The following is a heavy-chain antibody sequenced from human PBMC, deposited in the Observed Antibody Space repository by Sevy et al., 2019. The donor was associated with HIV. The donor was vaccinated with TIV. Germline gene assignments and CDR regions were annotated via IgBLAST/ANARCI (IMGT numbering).Heavy chain of an antibody. CDR3: ARESWGFFNY. D-gene: IGHD3-3*01. Sequence: SETLSLTCTVSGGFISSGSYYWSWIRQPAGKGLEWIGHVYPSGSTKYNPSLKSRVSLSVDTSQNHFYLNLNAVTAADTAVYYCARESWGFFNYWGLGTMVTVSS. CDR1: GGFISSGSYY. V-gene: IGHV4-61*09. J-gene: IGHJ4*02. CDR2: VYPSGST.